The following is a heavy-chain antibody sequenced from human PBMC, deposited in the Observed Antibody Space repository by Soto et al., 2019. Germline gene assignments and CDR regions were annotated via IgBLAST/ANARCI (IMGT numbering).Heavy chain of an antibody. CDR1: GFTFSSYG. V-gene: IGHV3-30*18. CDR3: AKDIKGDYDFWSGYYIGYYFDY. D-gene: IGHD3-3*01. CDR2: ISYDGSNK. J-gene: IGHJ4*02. Sequence: GGSLRLSCAASGFTFSSYGMHWVRQAPGKGLEWVAVISYDGSNKYYADSVKGRFTISRDNSKNTLYLQMNSLRAEDTAVYYCAKDIKGDYDFWSGYYIGYYFDYWGQGTLVTVSS.